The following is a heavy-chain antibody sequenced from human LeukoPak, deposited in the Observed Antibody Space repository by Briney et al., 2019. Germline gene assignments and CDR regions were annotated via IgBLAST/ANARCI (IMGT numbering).Heavy chain of an antibody. CDR2: IYYSGST. CDR3: ARSRERWLQFPLGD. CDR1: GGSIRSYY. J-gene: IGHJ4*02. D-gene: IGHD5-24*01. Sequence: SETLSLTCTVSGGSIRSYYWSWIRQPPGKGLEWIAYIYYSGSTNYNPSLKSRVTISVDTSKNQFSLKLSSVTAADTAVYYCARSRERWLQFPLGDWGQGTLVTVSS. V-gene: IGHV4-59*01.